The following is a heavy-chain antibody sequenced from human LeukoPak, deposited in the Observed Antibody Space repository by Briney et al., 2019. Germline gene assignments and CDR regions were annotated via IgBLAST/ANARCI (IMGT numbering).Heavy chain of an antibody. CDR2: ISGSGGST. Sequence: GGSLRPSCVASGFTFSSYGMHWVRQAPGKGLEWVSGISGSGGSTYYADSVKGRFTISRDNSKNTLYLQMNSLRAEDTAVYYCAKSRGIGDSSGYYFRTYYFDYWGQGTLVTVSS. CDR3: AKSRGIGDSSGYYFRTYYFDY. CDR1: GFTFSSYG. J-gene: IGHJ4*02. D-gene: IGHD3-22*01. V-gene: IGHV3-23*01.